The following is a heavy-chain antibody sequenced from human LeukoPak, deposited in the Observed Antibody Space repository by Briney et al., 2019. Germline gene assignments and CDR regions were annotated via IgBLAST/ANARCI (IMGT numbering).Heavy chain of an antibody. CDR1: GCTFSIYC. CDR3: ASSLINGNGY. Sequence: GGSLRLSCAASGCTFSIYCMHWVRQAPGKGLVWVSRINSDGSSTTYADSVKGRFTISRDNAKNTLYLQMNSLRAEDTAVYYCASSLINGNGYWGQGPLAMVSS. J-gene: IGHJ1*01. V-gene: IGHV3-74*01. D-gene: IGHD6-25*01. CDR2: INSDGSST.